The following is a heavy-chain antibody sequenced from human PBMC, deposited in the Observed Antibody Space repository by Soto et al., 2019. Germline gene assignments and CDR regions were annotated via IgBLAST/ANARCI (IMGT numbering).Heavy chain of an antibody. CDR2: ISAHNGDT. Sequence: QVHLVQSGGEVKKPGASVKVSCKASGYTFTSHGISRVRQAPGHGLEWRGWISAHNGDTNYAQKLQGRVSVTTDTPTSTAYRELRRLGSEDTAVDYCARMVRGSNIDYYYYMDVWGKGTTVTVSS. D-gene: IGHD3-10*01. CDR3: ARMVRGSNIDYYYYMDV. CDR1: GYTFTSHG. V-gene: IGHV1-18*01. J-gene: IGHJ6*03.